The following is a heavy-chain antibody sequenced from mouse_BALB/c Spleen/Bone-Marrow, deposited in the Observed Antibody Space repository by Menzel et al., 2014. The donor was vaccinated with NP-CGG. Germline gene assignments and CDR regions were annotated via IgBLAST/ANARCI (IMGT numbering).Heavy chain of an antibody. CDR3: ARSGDSSGYGFAY. D-gene: IGHD3-2*01. J-gene: IGHJ3*01. V-gene: IGHV1S56*01. CDR1: GYTLTSYD. CDR2: IYPGDGIT. Sequence: LVESGPELVKPGTLVEISCKASGYTLTSYDINWVKQRPGQGLEWIGWIYPGDGITKYNEKFKGKATLTADKSSSTAYMQLSSLASENSAVYFCARSGDSSGYGFAYWGQGTLVTVSA.